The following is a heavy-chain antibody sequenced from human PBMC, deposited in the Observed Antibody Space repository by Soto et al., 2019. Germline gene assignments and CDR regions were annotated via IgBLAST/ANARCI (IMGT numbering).Heavy chain of an antibody. J-gene: IGHJ4*02. D-gene: IGHD1-20*01. CDR1: GFTFTNSA. CDR2: VSDSGGYT. CDR3: VRGVNNWNPAGFDY. Sequence: AGGSLRLSCGASGFTFTNSAMSWVRQALGKGLEWISTVSDSGGYTYYADSVKGRFTISRDNSKNTLYLQMTSLRAEDTAIYYCVRGVNNWNPAGFDYWGQGTLVTVSS. V-gene: IGHV3-23*01.